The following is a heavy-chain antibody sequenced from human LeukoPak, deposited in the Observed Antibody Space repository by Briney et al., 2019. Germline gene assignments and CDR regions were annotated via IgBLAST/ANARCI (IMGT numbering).Heavy chain of an antibody. D-gene: IGHD3-10*01. Sequence: SETLSLTCTVSGGSISSYYWSWIRQPPGKGLEWIGYIYYSGSTNYNPSLKSRVTISVDTSKNQFSLKLSSVTAADTAVYYCARVVPPTDYGSGSYFWDPYYFDYWGQGTLVTVSS. J-gene: IGHJ4*02. V-gene: IGHV4-59*01. CDR3: ARVVPPTDYGSGSYFWDPYYFDY. CDR1: GGSISSYY. CDR2: IYYSGST.